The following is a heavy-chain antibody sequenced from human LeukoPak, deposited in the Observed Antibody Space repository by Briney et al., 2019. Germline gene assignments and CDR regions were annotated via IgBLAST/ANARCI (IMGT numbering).Heavy chain of an antibody. CDR2: IYDGGTT. CDR1: GDSISSGAYI. Sequence: PSQTLSLTCTVSGDSISSGAYIWSWHRQHPGPGPDWIGFIYDGGTTSYDPSLESRVIISVDTSKNQYSLKLSSVTAADTAVYYCAREAYDSSGHRYFQHWGQGTLGTVS. J-gene: IGHJ1*01. CDR3: AREAYDSSGHRYFQH. D-gene: IGHD3-22*01. V-gene: IGHV4-31*03.